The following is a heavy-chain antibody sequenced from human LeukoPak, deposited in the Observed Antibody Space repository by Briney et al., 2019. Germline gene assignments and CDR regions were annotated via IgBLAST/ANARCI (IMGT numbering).Heavy chain of an antibody. D-gene: IGHD5-12*01. V-gene: IGHV4-34*01. CDR2: IYHSGST. Sequence: SETLSLTCAVYGGSFSGYYWSWIRQPPGKGLEWIGSIYHSGSTYYNPSLKSRVTISVDTSKNQFSLKLSSVTAADTAVYYCARDLVATIVDWGQGTLVTVSS. CDR1: GGSFSGYY. J-gene: IGHJ4*02. CDR3: ARDLVATIVD.